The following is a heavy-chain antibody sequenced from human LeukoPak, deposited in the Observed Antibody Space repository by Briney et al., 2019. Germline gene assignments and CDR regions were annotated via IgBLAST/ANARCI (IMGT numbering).Heavy chain of an antibody. CDR3: ASKPLTSSTAAVDH. Sequence: PSETLSLTCTVSGGSISSGSHYWGWIRQPPGKGLEWIGSFDYRGRTYYSPSLKSRVTISVDTSKNQLSLKLTSVTAADTAVYYCASKPLTSSTAAVDHWGQGTLVTVSS. J-gene: IGHJ4*02. CDR2: FDYRGRT. V-gene: IGHV4-39*01. CDR1: GGSISSGSHY. D-gene: IGHD6-13*01.